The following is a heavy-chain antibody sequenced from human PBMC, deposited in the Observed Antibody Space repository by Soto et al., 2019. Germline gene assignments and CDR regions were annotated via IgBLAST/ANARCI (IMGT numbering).Heavy chain of an antibody. CDR1: GYTFTSYG. J-gene: IGHJ6*02. V-gene: IGHV1-18*01. Sequence: ASVKVSCKASGYTFTSYGISWVRQAPGQGLEWMGWISAYNGNTNYAQKLQGRVTMTTDTSTSTAYMELRSLGSDDTAVYYCARELQWYGMDVWGQGTTVTVSS. CDR2: ISAYNGNT. D-gene: IGHD6-19*01. CDR3: ARELQWYGMDV.